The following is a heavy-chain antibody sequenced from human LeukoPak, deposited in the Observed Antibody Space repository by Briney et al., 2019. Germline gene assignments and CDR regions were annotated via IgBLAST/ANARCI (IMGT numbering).Heavy chain of an antibody. CDR2: IYTSGST. Sequence: PSQTLSLTCTVSGGSISSGSYYWSWIRQPAGKGLEWIGRIYTSGSTNYNPSLKSRVTISVDTSKNQFSLKLSSVTAADTAVYYCARCGGSYYAFDIWGQGTMVTVSS. D-gene: IGHD1-26*01. CDR1: GGSISSGSYY. V-gene: IGHV4-61*02. J-gene: IGHJ3*02. CDR3: ARCGGSYYAFDI.